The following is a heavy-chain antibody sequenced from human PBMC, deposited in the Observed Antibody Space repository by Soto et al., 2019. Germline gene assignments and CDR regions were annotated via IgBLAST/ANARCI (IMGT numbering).Heavy chain of an antibody. CDR3: ARAVVPAAMRPFDY. Sequence: QLQLQESGPGLVKPSETLSLPCPVSVGSISSSSYYWGGFRKPPGKGLEWIGSIYYSGSTYYNPSLKSRVTISVDTSKNQFSLKLSSVTAADTAVYYCARAVVPAAMRPFDYWGQGTLVTVSS. V-gene: IGHV4-39*01. D-gene: IGHD2-2*01. CDR2: IYYSGST. CDR1: VGSISSSSYY. J-gene: IGHJ4*02.